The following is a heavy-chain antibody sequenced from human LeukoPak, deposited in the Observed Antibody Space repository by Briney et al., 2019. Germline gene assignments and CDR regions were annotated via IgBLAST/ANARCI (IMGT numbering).Heavy chain of an antibody. V-gene: IGHV1-2*07. CDR1: GYTFTGYS. CDR2: IHPNSGGT. J-gene: IGHJ3*02. D-gene: IGHD2-21*02. CDR3: AREVKRVTQDDAFDM. Sequence: ASVKVSCTPSGYTFTGYSIHWVRQAPGQGLEWIGWIHPNSGGTNYAHTFQARVTMTGDSSSSTGFMELGRLRSNNTAMYNGAREVKRVTQDDAFDMWSQGTMVTVSS.